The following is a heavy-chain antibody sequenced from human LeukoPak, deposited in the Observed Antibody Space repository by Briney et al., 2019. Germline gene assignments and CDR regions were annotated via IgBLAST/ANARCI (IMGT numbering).Heavy chain of an antibody. CDR1: GFTLSRYW. CDR3: ARGGNLEN. CDR2: INEDGGER. Sequence: GGSLRLSCAASGFTLSRYWMSWVRQAPGKGLEWVANINEDGGERHYVDTVKGRFTISRDNPKTSLYLQMNSLRAEDTAVYYCARGGNLENWGRGTLVTVSS. J-gene: IGHJ4*02. D-gene: IGHD1-14*01. V-gene: IGHV3-7*01.